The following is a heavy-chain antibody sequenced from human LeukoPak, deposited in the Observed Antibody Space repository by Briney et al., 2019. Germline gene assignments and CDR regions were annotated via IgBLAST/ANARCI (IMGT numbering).Heavy chain of an antibody. Sequence: GGSLRLSCAASGFTFSNYWMNWVRQAPGMGLEGVANIKQDGSEKYYVDSVKGRFTIPRDNAQNSLYLQMNSLRVEDTAVYYCARGRRFLDWSDAFDIWGQGTMVTVSS. CDR3: ARGRRFLDWSDAFDI. J-gene: IGHJ3*02. CDR2: IKQDGSEK. V-gene: IGHV3-7*01. CDR1: GFTFSNYW. D-gene: IGHD3/OR15-3a*01.